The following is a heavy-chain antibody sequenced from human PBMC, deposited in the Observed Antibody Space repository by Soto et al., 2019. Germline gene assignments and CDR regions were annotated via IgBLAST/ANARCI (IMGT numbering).Heavy chain of an antibody. V-gene: IGHV3-64*01. CDR1: GFTLSGYA. D-gene: IGHD2-15*01. Sequence: EEQLAESGGGLAQPGGSLRLSCAASGFTLSGYAMDWVRQAPGKGQEYVSGISSNGVGTYYANSVQGRFTISRDNSKNTVYLQMGSLRPEDMAVYYCARRASPDFYYMDVWGKGTTVTVSS. J-gene: IGHJ6*03. CDR2: ISSNGVGT. CDR3: ARRASPDFYYMDV.